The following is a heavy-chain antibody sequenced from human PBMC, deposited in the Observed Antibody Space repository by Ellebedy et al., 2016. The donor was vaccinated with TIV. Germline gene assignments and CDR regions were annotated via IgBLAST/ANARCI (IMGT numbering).Heavy chain of an antibody. CDR3: ARVPGFS. J-gene: IGHJ5*02. Sequence: GESLKISCAASGFTFSTYSMNWVRQATGKGLEWVSSMSGKSSCVHYADSVEGRFTISRDSSQNTLYLQMNSLRAEDTAIYYCARVPGFSWGQGTLVTVSS. V-gene: IGHV3-21*04. CDR2: MSGKSSCV. CDR1: GFTFSTYS. D-gene: IGHD3-10*01.